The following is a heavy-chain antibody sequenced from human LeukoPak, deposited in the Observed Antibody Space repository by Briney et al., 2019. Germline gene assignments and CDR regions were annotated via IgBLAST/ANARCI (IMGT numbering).Heavy chain of an antibody. CDR2: ISSSGSTI. V-gene: IGHV3-48*03. CDR1: GFTFSSYE. J-gene: IGHJ6*03. Sequence: QAGGSLRLSCAASGFTFSSYEMNWVRQAPGKGLEWVSYISSSGSTIYYADSVKGRFTISRDNAKNSLYLQMNSLRAEDTAVYYCAREGRVFNWNDVYYYYYMDVWGKGTTVTISS. D-gene: IGHD1-1*01. CDR3: AREGRVFNWNDVYYYYYMDV.